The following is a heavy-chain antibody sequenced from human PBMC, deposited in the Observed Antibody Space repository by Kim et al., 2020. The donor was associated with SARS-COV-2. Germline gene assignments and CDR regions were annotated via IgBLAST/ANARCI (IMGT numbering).Heavy chain of an antibody. CDR3: ARGERIAAAGTAYFQH. V-gene: IGHV1-69*01. D-gene: IGHD6-13*01. Sequence: KFQGRVTITADESTSTAYMELSSLRSEDTAVYYCARGERIAAAGTAYFQHWGQGTLVTVSS. J-gene: IGHJ1*01.